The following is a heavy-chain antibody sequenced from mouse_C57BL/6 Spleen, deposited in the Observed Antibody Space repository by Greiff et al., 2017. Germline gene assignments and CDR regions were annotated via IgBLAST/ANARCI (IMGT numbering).Heavy chain of an antibody. CDR2: IYPRSGNT. V-gene: IGHV1-81*01. CDR1: GYTFTSYG. J-gene: IGHJ3*01. CDR3: AGREAY. Sequence: QVQLQQSGAELARPGASVKLSCKASGYTFTSYGISWVKQRTGQGLEWIGEIYPRSGNTYYNEKFKGKATLTADKSSRTAYMELRSLTSEDSAVYFCAGREAYWGQGTLVTVSA.